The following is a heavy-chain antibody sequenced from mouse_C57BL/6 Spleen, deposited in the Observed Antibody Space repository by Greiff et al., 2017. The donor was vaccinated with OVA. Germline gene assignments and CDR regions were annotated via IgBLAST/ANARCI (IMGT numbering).Heavy chain of an antibody. CDR1: GYSFTDYN. V-gene: IGHV1-39*01. Sequence: EVQGVESGPELVKPGASVKISCKASGYSFTDYNMNWVKQSNGKSLEWIGVINPNYGTTSYNQKFKGKATLTVDQSSSTAYMQLNSLTSEDSAVYYCARRYYGSSYGGYFDYWGQGTTLTVSS. CDR3: ARRYYGSSYGGYFDY. CDR2: INPNYGTT. D-gene: IGHD1-1*01. J-gene: IGHJ2*01.